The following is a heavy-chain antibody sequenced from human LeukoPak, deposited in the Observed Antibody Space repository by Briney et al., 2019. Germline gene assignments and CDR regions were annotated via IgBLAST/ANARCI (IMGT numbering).Heavy chain of an antibody. CDR2: IYYSGST. Sequence: PGGSLRLSCAASGFTFSTYGMHWVRQPPGKGLEWIGSIYYSGSTYYNPSLKSRVTISVDTSKNQFSLKLSSVTAADTAVYYCAYSRGLWFGIDYWGQGTLVTVSS. V-gene: IGHV4-39*01. CDR1: GFTFSTYG. D-gene: IGHD3-10*01. J-gene: IGHJ4*02. CDR3: AYSRGLWFGIDY.